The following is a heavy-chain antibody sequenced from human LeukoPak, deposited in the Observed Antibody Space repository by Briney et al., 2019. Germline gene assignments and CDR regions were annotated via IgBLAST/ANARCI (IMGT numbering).Heavy chain of an antibody. Sequence: SETLSLTCAVSGYSSSSDYFWGWIRQPPGQGLEWIGSIYHSGGTYSNPSLKSRVTISIDTSKKQFSLKLSSVTAADTAVYYCARDGSGSYYNGLWFDPWGQGTLVTVSS. CDR1: GYSSSSDYF. D-gene: IGHD3-10*01. V-gene: IGHV4-38-2*02. CDR2: IYHSGGT. J-gene: IGHJ5*02. CDR3: ARDGSGSYYNGLWFDP.